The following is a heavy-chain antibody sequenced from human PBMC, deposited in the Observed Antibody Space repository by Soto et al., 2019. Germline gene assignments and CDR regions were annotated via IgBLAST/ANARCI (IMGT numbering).Heavy chain of an antibody. CDR3: ARQGGVYYDFWSGYYMAYYYYGMDV. V-gene: IGHV5-51*01. D-gene: IGHD3-3*01. CDR2: IYPGDSDT. J-gene: IGHJ6*02. Sequence: GESLKISCKVSGYRFTSFWIGWVRQMPGKGLEWMGIIYPGDSDTRYSPSFQGQVTISADKSISTAYLQWSSLKASDTAMYYCARQGGVYYDFWSGYYMAYYYYGMDVWGQGTTVTVSS. CDR1: GYRFTSFW.